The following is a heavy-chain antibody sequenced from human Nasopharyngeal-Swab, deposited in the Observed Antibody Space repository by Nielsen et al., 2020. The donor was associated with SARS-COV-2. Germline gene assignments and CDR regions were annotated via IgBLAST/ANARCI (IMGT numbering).Heavy chain of an antibody. V-gene: IGHV1-46*01. CDR3: ARGGEYSYGFHTRRSYYMDV. D-gene: IGHD5-18*01. J-gene: IGHJ6*03. Sequence: ASVKVSCKASGYTFTSYYMHWVRQAPGQGLEWMGIINPSGGSTSYAQKFQGRVTMTRDTSTSIVYMELSSLRSEDTAVYYCARGGEYSYGFHTRRSYYMDVWGKGTTVTVSS. CDR1: GYTFTSYY. CDR2: INPSGGST.